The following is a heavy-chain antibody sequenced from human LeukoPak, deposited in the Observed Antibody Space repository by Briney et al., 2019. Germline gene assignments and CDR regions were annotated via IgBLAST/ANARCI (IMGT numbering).Heavy chain of an antibody. V-gene: IGHV3-64*01. Sequence: PGGSLRLSCAVSGFTFSSYAMHWVRQAPGKGLEYVSAISSNGGSTYYANSVKGRFTISRDNSKNTLYLQMGSLRAEDMAVYYCARAGTVTTIPPNYWGQGTLVTVSS. CDR2: ISSNGGST. CDR1: GFTFSSYA. CDR3: ARAGTVTTIPPNY. J-gene: IGHJ4*02. D-gene: IGHD4-17*01.